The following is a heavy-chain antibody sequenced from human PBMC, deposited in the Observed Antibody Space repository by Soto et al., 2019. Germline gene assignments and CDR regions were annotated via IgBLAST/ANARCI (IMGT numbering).Heavy chain of an antibody. CDR3: ARPPYSASYYYFDQ. CDR2: IYPGDSDT. D-gene: IGHD1-26*01. J-gene: IGHJ4*02. V-gene: IGHV5-51*01. Sequence: GESLKISCKASGYSFTSYWIGWVRQMPGKGLEWMGIIYPGDSDTIYSPSFQGQVTISADKSISTAYLQWNSLKASDTAMYYCARPPYSASYYYFDQWGQGAPVTVSS. CDR1: GYSFTSYW.